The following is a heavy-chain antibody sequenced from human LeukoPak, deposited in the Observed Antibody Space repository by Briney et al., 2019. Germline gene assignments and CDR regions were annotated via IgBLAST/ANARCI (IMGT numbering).Heavy chain of an antibody. Sequence: GGSLRLSCAASGFTFDDYAMHWVRQAPGKGLEWVSSISSGSSYIYFADSVKGRFTISRDKANNSLYLQMNRLRAEDTAVYYCARDAGDIVVVPSYGMDVWGQGTTVTVSS. CDR1: GFTFDDYA. J-gene: IGHJ6*02. CDR3: ARDAGDIVVVPSYGMDV. V-gene: IGHV3-21*01. CDR2: ISSGSSYI. D-gene: IGHD2-2*01.